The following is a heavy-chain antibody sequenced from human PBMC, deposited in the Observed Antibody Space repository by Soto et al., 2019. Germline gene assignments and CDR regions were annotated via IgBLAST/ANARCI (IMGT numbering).Heavy chain of an antibody. V-gene: IGHV3-30*18. CDR2: ISYHGSDK. D-gene: IGHD4-17*01. CDR1: GFTFSNYG. J-gene: IGHJ4*02. Sequence: QVQLVESGGGVVQPGRSLRLSCAASGFTFSNYGMHWVRQAPGKGLEWVAVISYHGSDKYYADSVKGRVTISRDNSKTPLYLQMDSLRAEDTAVYYCAKDHLTTTVTTVGYWGQGTLVTVSS. CDR3: AKDHLTTTVTTVGY.